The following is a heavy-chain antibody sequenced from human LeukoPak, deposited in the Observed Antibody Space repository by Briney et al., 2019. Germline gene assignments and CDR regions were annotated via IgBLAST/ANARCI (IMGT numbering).Heavy chain of an antibody. J-gene: IGHJ4*02. CDR1: GGSFSGYY. CDR3: TTDGDYGDPSRDY. V-gene: IGHV4-34*01. CDR2: INHSGST. D-gene: IGHD4-17*01. Sequence: PSEALSLTCAVYGGSFSGYYWSWIRQPPGKGLEWIGEINHSGSTNYNPSLKSRVTISVDTSKNQFSLKLSSVTAEDTAVYYCTTDGDYGDPSRDYWGQGTLVTVSS.